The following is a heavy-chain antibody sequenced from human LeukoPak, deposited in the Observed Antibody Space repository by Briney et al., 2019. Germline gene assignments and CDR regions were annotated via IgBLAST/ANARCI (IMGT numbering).Heavy chain of an antibody. D-gene: IGHD3-3*01. CDR3: STLGFWSGYGEDYYYYGMDV. V-gene: IGHV3-23*01. Sequence: GGSLRLSCAASGFTFSSYAMSWVRQAPGKGLEWVSAISGSGGSTYYADSVKGRFTISRDNSKNTLYLQMNSLRAEDTAVYYCSTLGFWSGYGEDYYYYGMDVWGQGTTVTVSS. CDR1: GFTFSSYA. CDR2: ISGSGGST. J-gene: IGHJ6*02.